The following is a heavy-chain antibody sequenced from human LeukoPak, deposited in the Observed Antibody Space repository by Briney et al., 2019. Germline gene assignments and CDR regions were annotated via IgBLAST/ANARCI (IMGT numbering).Heavy chain of an antibody. D-gene: IGHD3-16*01. V-gene: IGHV3-74*01. CDR3: ARESRETSMIKYYNYYAMDV. Sequence: PGGSLRLSCAASGFTFSSYWMHWVRPAPGKGLVWVSRINTDGSTTFYADSVKGRFSISRDNSKNTLYLQMNSLRGEDTAIYYCARESRETSMIKYYNYYAMDVWGQGTTVTVSS. CDR1: GFTFSSYW. J-gene: IGHJ6*02. CDR2: INTDGSTT.